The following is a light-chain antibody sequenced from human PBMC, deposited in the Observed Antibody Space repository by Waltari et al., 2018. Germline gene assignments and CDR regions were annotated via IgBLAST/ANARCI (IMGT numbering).Light chain of an antibody. J-gene: IGLJ2*01. CDR3: SSYTRSGTL. CDR2: EVS. CDR1: SSDVGGYKY. Sequence: QSALTQPASASGSPGQSITISCTGTSSDVGGYKYVSWSQHHPGKAPKLLIYEVSNRPSVCSNRFSGSNSGSAGSLTLSGLQTEDEADYYCSSYTRSGTLFGGGTKLTVL. V-gene: IGLV2-14*01.